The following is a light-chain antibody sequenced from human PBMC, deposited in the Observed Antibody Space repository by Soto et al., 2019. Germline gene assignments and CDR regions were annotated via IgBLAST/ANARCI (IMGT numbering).Light chain of an antibody. CDR1: PAIASF. CDR2: GAS. J-gene: IGKJ3*01. V-gene: IGKV1-9*01. Sequence: IQLTQSPSSLSASVGDRVTITCRASPAIASFLAWYQQKPGTAPKLLIYGASTLQSGVPSRFSGSRSGTDYTLTIASLQPEDFATYYCQQANSLFSFGPGTKVDIK. CDR3: QQANSLFS.